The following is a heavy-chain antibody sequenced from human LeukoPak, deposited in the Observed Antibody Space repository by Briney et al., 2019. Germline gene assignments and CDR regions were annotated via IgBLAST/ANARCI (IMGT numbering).Heavy chain of an antibody. CDR3: ARDAQRGFDYSNSLQY. Sequence: GGSLRLSCAASGFTYSHYGMHWVRQAPGKGLEWVAVIWSDGPEKYYADAVKGRFTISRDNSRNTLYLQLNSLRGEDTAVYYCARDAQRGFDYSNSLQYWGQGTLVTVSS. J-gene: IGHJ4*02. V-gene: IGHV3-33*08. D-gene: IGHD4-11*01. CDR2: IWSDGPEK. CDR1: GFTYSHYG.